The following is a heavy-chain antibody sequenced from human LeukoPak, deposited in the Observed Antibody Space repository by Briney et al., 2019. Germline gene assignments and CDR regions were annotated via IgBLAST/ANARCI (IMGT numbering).Heavy chain of an antibody. Sequence: GGSLRLSCAASGFTFRIYAMTWVRQAPGKGLEWVSGISGSGGYIYSADSVKGRFTISRDNAKNSLYLQMNSLRAEDTALYYCARDKRLLWFGEFSSNFYYYYYYMDVWGKGTTVTVSS. J-gene: IGHJ6*03. CDR3: ARDKRLLWFGEFSSNFYYYYYYMDV. CDR2: ISGSGGYI. CDR1: GFTFRIYA. V-gene: IGHV3-21*04. D-gene: IGHD3-10*01.